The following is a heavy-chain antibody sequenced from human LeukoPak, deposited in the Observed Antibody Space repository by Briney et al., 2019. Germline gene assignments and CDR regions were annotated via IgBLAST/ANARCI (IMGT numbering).Heavy chain of an antibody. D-gene: IGHD3-10*01. J-gene: IGHJ3*02. CDR3: ARDRPSFGAFDI. CDR1: GGSISSGGYY. Sequence: SETLSLTCTVSGGSISSGGYYWSWIRQHPGKGLEWIGYIYYSGSTYYNPSLKSRVTISVDTSKNQFSLKLSSVTAADTAVYYCARDRPSFGAFDIWGQGTMVTVSS. CDR2: IYYSGST. V-gene: IGHV4-31*03.